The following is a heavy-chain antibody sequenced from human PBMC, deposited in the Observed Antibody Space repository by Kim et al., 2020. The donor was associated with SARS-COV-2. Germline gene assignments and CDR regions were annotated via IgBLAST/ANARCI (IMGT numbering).Heavy chain of an antibody. D-gene: IGHD4-17*01. J-gene: IGHJ6*02. CDR2: ISSSSSYI. CDR1: GFTFSSYS. CDR3: ARDGVDYGDYVVDRDYYYGMDV. V-gene: IGHV3-21*01. Sequence: GGSLRLSCAASGFTFSSYSMNWVRQAPGKGLEWVSSISSSSSYIYYADSVKGRFTISRDNAKNSLYLQMNSLRAEDTAVYYCARDGVDYGDYVVDRDYYYGMDVWGQGTTVTVSS.